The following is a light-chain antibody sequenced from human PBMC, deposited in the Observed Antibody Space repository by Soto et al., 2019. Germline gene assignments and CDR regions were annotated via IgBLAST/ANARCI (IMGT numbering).Light chain of an antibody. CDR1: QSSSTW. Sequence: DIQMTQSPSTLSASVGDRVTITCRASQSSSTWLAWYQQKPGKGPTLLIYKASRLESGVPSRFSCSGSGTEFALTISSLQPADFATYYCQQYNTYSWTFGQGTKVEV. CDR2: KAS. J-gene: IGKJ1*01. CDR3: QQYNTYSWT. V-gene: IGKV1-5*03.